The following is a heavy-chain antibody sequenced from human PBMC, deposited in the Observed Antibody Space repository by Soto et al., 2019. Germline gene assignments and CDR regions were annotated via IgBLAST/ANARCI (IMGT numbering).Heavy chain of an antibody. CDR2: ISWNSRTL. CDR3: AKVSYDALAVAGTFGFFDI. J-gene: IGHJ3*02. CDR1: GFKFEDYA. V-gene: IGHV3-9*01. D-gene: IGHD6-19*01. Sequence: EGQLVESGGGLVESGRSLRLSCAASGFKFEDYAMHWVRQVPGKGLEWVSGISWNSRTLGYADSVKGRFSISRDNARDSLYLQMNSLRPEDTALYFCAKVSYDALAVAGTFGFFDIWGQVTVVTVSS.